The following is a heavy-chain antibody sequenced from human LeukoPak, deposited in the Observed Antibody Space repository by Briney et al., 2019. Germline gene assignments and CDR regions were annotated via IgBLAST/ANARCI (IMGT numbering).Heavy chain of an antibody. Sequence: SETLSLTCTVSGGSTSSDYWSWIRQSPGKGLEWVGYVHNSGDTGKNPSLKSRVTILLDTSKNQCSLKLTSVSAADTAVYYCARLKLGAYFDLWGRGTLVTVSS. J-gene: IGHJ2*01. CDR2: VHNSGDT. CDR1: GGSTSSDY. V-gene: IGHV4-59*08. CDR3: ARLKLGAYFDL. D-gene: IGHD3-16*01.